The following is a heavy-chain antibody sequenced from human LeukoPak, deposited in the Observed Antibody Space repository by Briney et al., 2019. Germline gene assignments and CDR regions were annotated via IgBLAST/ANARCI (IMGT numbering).Heavy chain of an antibody. V-gene: IGHV4-30-2*01. Sequence: SETLSLTCTVSGGSIMVAAYSWSWIRQPPGKGLEWIGYIYYSGRTYYNPSLKSRVTISLDRSKNQFSLKVSSVTAADTAVYFCARGYGDSSGAFDIWGQGTLVTVPS. J-gene: IGHJ3*02. CDR2: IYYSGRT. CDR3: ARGYGDSSGAFDI. D-gene: IGHD4-23*01. CDR1: GGSIMVAAYS.